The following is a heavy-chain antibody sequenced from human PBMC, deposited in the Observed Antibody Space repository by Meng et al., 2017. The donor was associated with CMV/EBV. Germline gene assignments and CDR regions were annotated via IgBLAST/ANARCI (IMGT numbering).Heavy chain of an antibody. D-gene: IGHD3-3*01. CDR2: MNPNSGNT. J-gene: IGHJ5*02. CDR3: ARGRRDGTYYDFWCGYLRGWFDP. CDR1: GYTFTSYD. Sequence: ASVQVSCKASGYTFTSYDINWVRQATGQGLEWMGWMNPNSGNTGYAQKFQGRVTITRNTSISTAYMELSSLRSEDTAVYYCARGRRDGTYYDFWCGYLRGWFDPWGQGTLVTVSS. V-gene: IGHV1-8*03.